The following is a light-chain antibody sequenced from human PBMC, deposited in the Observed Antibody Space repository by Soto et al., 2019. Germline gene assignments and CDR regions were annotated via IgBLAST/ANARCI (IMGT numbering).Light chain of an antibody. CDR3: GPDRGSGSNFVRV. CDR2: VGTGGTVG. CDR1: SGYSNYK. Sequence: QLVLTQPPSASASLGASATLTCTLSSGYSNYKVDWYQQRPGKGHRFVMRVGTGGTVGSKGDGIPDRFSVFGSGLNRYLTIKNIQEEDESDYHCGPDRGSGSNFVRVFGGGTKLTVL. V-gene: IGLV9-49*01. J-gene: IGLJ2*01.